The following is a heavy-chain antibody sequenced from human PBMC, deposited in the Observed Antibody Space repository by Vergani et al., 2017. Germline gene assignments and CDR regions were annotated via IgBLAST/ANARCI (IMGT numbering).Heavy chain of an antibody. V-gene: IGHV3-23*01. D-gene: IGHD3-9*01. CDR2: VSGSSATP. Sequence: EVQLLESGGNLVQPGGSLRLSCEASGFSFPGYAMSWVRQAPGKGLEWVSSVSGSSATPYYADSVKGRFIISRDNSKNTLHLQMNSLRADDTAVYYCARGPPIRYFDKPAAGTCDYWGQGTLVTVSS. CDR3: ARGPPIRYFDKPAAGTCDY. J-gene: IGHJ4*02. CDR1: GFSFPGYA.